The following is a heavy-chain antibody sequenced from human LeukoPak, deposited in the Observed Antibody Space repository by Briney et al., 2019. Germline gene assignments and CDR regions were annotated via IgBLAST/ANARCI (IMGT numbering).Heavy chain of an antibody. D-gene: IGHD4-23*01. CDR2: IYPGDSDT. CDR3: ASLDYGGQKKGAVGAFDI. CDR1: GYSFTSYW. J-gene: IGHJ3*02. V-gene: IGHV5-51*01. Sequence: HGESLKISCKGSGYSFTSYWIGWVRQMPGKGLEWMGIIYPGDSDTRYSPSFQGQVTISADKSISTAYLQWSSLKASDTAMYYCASLDYGGQKKGAVGAFDIWGQGTMVTVSS.